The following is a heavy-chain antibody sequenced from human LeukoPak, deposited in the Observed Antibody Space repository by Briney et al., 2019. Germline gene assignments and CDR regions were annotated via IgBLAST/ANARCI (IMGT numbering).Heavy chain of an antibody. Sequence: PSETLSLTCTVSGGSISSSSYYWGWIRQPPGKGLEWIGSIYYSGSTYYNPSLKSRVTISVDTSKNQFSLKLSSVTAADTAVYYCARRFGELFDWFDPWGQGTLVTVSS. J-gene: IGHJ5*02. CDR3: ARRFGELFDWFDP. V-gene: IGHV4-39*07. D-gene: IGHD3-10*01. CDR1: GGSISSSSYY. CDR2: IYYSGST.